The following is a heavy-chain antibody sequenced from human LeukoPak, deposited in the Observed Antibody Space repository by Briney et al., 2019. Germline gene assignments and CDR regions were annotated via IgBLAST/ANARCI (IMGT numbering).Heavy chain of an antibody. D-gene: IGHD4-11*01. V-gene: IGHV4-34*01. CDR2: INHSGST. J-gene: IGHJ6*02. Sequence: SETLSLTCAVYGGSSSGYYWSWIRQPPGKGLEWIGEINHSGSTNYNPSLKSRVTISVDTSKNQFSLKLSSVTAADTAVYYCARGQYGDYYYYYGMDVWGQGTTVTVSS. CDR1: GGSSSGYY. CDR3: ARGQYGDYYYYYGMDV.